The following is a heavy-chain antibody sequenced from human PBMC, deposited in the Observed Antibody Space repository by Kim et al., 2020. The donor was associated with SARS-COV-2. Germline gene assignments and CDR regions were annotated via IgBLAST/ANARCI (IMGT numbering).Heavy chain of an antibody. V-gene: IGHV3-33*01. CDR3: ARDTKTTVTTYAVYYFDY. J-gene: IGHJ4*02. CDR2: IWCDGSNK. D-gene: IGHD4-17*01. CDR1: GFTFSSYG. Sequence: GGSLRLSCAASGFTFSSYGMHWVRQAPGKGLEWVAVIWCDGSNKYYADSVKGRFTISRDNSKNTLYLQMNSLRAEDTAVYYCARDTKTTVTTYAVYYFDYWGQGTLVTVSS.